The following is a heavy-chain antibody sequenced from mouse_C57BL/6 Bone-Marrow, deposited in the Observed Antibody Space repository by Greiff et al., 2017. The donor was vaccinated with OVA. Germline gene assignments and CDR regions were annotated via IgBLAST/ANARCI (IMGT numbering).Heavy chain of an antibody. CDR3: AREVDD. CDR2: IDPSDSYT. Sequence: QVQLQQPGAELVRPGTSVKLSCKASGYTFTSYWMHWVKQRPGQGLEWIGVIDPSDSYTNYNQKFKGKATLTVDTSSSTAYMQLSSLTSEDSAVYYCAREVDDWGQGTTLTVSS. CDR1: GYTFTSYW. V-gene: IGHV1-59*01. J-gene: IGHJ2*01.